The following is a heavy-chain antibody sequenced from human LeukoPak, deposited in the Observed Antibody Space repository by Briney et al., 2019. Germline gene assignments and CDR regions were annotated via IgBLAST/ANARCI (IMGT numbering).Heavy chain of an antibody. CDR2: IYTSGST. Sequence: SETLSLTCTVSGGSISSYYWSWIRQPAGKGLEWIGRIYTSGSTNYNPSLKSRVTMSVETSKNQFSLKLSSVTAADTAVYYCARDGHLGYCSSTSCSNWFDPWGQGTLVTVSS. J-gene: IGHJ5*02. CDR1: GGSISSYY. CDR3: ARDGHLGYCSSTSCSNWFDP. V-gene: IGHV4-4*07. D-gene: IGHD2-2*01.